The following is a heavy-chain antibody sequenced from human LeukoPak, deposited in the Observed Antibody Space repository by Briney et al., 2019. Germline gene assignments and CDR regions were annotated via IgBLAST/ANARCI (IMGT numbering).Heavy chain of an antibody. D-gene: IGHD6-19*01. CDR1: GFTFSNYA. CDR2: ISSSSSYI. J-gene: IGHJ4*02. V-gene: IGHV3-21*01. CDR3: ARDIAVAGKTGNC. Sequence: PGGSLRLSCAASGFTFSNYAMSWVRQAPGKGLEWVSSISSSSSYIYYADSVKGRFTISRDNAKNSLYLQMNSLRAEDTAVYYCARDIAVAGKTGNCWGQGTLVTVSS.